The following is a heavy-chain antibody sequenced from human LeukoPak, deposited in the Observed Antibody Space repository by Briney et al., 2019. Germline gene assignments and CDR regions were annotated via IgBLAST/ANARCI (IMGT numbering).Heavy chain of an antibody. CDR1: GLTFKNYG. CDR2: IYYDGRNK. CDR3: ATDRSLSYFDH. Sequence: PGTSLRLSCAASGLTFKNYGMHWVRQAPGKGLERVSIIYYDGRNKYYADSVKGRFTVSRDNSKNTLYLQMNSLRDEDTAVYYCATDRSLSYFDHWGQGTLVTVSS. J-gene: IGHJ4*02. V-gene: IGHV3-33*01.